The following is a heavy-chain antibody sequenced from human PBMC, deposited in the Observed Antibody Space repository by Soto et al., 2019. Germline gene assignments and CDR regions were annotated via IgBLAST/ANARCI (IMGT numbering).Heavy chain of an antibody. CDR3: ARKTTPKYYFDY. CDR2: IYYSGST. V-gene: IGHV4-30-4*01. CDR1: GGSISSGDYY. D-gene: IGHD2-15*01. J-gene: IGHJ4*02. Sequence: TLSLTCTVSGGSISSGDYYWSWIRQPPGKGLEWIGYIYYSGSTYYNPSLKSRVTISVDTSKNQFSLKLSSVTAADTAVYYCARKTTPKYYFDYWGQGTLVTVS.